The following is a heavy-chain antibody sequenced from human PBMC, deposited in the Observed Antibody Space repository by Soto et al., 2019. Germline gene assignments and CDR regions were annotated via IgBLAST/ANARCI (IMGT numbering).Heavy chain of an antibody. J-gene: IGHJ4*02. D-gene: IGHD3-3*01. CDR2: IHPGDPDI. V-gene: IGHV5-51*01. CDR1: GYRFSSYW. Sequence: PGESLKISCKGSGYRFSSYWVGLVRQMAGKGLEWMGMIHPGDPDIIYSPSFQGQVTISADKSTSTAYLQWSSLKTSDTTMYYCASPITVFGVLFLWGQGTLVTVSS. CDR3: ASPITVFGVLFL.